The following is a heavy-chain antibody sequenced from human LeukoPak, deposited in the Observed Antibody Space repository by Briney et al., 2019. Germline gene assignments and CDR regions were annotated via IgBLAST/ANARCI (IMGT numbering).Heavy chain of an antibody. CDR3: AIVPASAHQMFSFDY. CDR1: GYSFNNYG. CDR2: ISAYDGET. D-gene: IGHD2-2*01. V-gene: IGHV1-18*01. Sequence: ASVKVSCTASGYSFNNYGISWVRQVPGQGLEWMAWISAYDGETRCEENLQGRVTMTTDTSTTTASMELTSLTTHDTAVYYCAIVPASAHQMFSFDYWGQGTLVTVSS. J-gene: IGHJ4*02.